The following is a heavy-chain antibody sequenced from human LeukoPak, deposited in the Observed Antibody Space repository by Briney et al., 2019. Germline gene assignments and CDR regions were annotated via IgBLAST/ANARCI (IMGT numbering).Heavy chain of an antibody. J-gene: IGHJ3*02. CDR3: ARSGPFDI. CDR1: GFTFSSYS. CDR2: ISSSSSTI. Sequence: GGSLRLSCAASGFTFSSYSMNWVRQAPGKGLEWVSYISSSSSTISYADSVKGRFTISRDNAKNSLYLQMNSLRAEDTAVYYCARSGPFDIWGQGTMVTVSS. V-gene: IGHV3-48*04.